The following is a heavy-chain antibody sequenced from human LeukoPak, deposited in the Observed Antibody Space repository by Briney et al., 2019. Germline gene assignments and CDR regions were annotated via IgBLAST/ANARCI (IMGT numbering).Heavy chain of an antibody. D-gene: IGHD3-10*01. CDR3: AKDIGPQLLWFGCDY. Sequence: GGSLRLSCAASGFTLDDYATHWVRQAPGKGLEWVSLSSGDGGSTYYADSVKGRFTISRDNSKNSLYLQMNSLRTEDTALYYCAKDIGPQLLWFGCDYWGQGTLVTVSS. J-gene: IGHJ4*02. CDR2: SSGDGGST. CDR1: GFTLDDYA. V-gene: IGHV3-43*02.